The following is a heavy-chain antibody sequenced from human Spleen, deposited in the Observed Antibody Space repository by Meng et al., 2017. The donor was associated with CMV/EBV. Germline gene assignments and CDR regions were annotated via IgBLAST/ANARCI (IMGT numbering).Heavy chain of an antibody. CDR2: IWYDGSNK. Sequence: GGSLRLSCAVSGFTFRSYGMHWVRQASGKGLEWVAVIWYDGSNKYYAQSVKGRFTISRDNSKNTLYLEMNSLGAEDRAVYYCARDVYRANHDDSGSQSPTYTFDRWGQGTTVTVSS. J-gene: IGHJ3*02. D-gene: IGHD3-10*01. CDR1: GFTFRSYG. CDR3: ARDVYRANHDDSGSQSPTYTFDR. V-gene: IGHV3-33*01.